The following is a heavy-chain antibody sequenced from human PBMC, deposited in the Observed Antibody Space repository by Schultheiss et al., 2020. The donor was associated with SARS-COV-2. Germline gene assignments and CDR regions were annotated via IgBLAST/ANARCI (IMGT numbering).Heavy chain of an antibody. D-gene: IGHD6-6*01. CDR2: ISGSGGST. Sequence: GGSLRLSCAASGFTFSDYKMSWIRQAPGKGLEWVSVISGSGGSTYYADSVKGRFTISRGNSKNRLYMQMNSLRAEDTAVYYCARSSSWDAFDIWGQGTMVIVSS. CDR3: ARSSSWDAFDI. V-gene: IGHV3-23*01. CDR1: GFTFSDYK. J-gene: IGHJ3*02.